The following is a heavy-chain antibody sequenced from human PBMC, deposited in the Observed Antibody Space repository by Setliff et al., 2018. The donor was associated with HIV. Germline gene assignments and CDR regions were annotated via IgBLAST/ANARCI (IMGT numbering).Heavy chain of an antibody. CDR2: HYHDGTS. CDR3: ARRAGNWGLNWLDP. CDR1: GSSITTTYF. Sequence: PSETLSLTCDFSGSSITTTYFWAWIRLPPGKGLEWVGSHYHDGTSFYNPSLKSRVTVSLDTSKNQFSLKLQSVTAADTAVYYCARRAGNWGLNWLDPWGQGTQVTVSS. V-gene: IGHV4-38-2*01. J-gene: IGHJ5*02. D-gene: IGHD3-10*01.